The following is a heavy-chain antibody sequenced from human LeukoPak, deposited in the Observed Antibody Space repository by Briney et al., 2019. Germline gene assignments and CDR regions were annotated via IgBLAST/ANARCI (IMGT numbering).Heavy chain of an antibody. J-gene: IGHJ5*02. CDR1: GYTFTTSW. CDR3: ARQGGYCSSTSCPNWFDP. CDR2: IYPGDSDT. Sequence: GESLKISCKCSGYTFTTSWIGWVRQLPGKGLEWMGIIYPGDSDTRYSPSFQGQVTISADKSISTAYLQWSSLKASDTAMYYCARQGGYCSSTSCPNWFDPWGQGTLVTVSS. D-gene: IGHD2-2*01. V-gene: IGHV5-51*01.